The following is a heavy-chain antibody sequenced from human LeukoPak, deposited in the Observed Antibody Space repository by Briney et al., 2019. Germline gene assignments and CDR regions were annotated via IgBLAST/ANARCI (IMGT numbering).Heavy chain of an antibody. CDR1: GGSFSGYY. Sequence: SETLSLTYAVYGGSFSGYYWSWIRQPPGKGLEWIGEINHSGSTNYNPSLKSRVTISVDTSKNQFSLKLSSVTAADTAVYYCARHNYGPVSAIDYWGQGTLVTVSS. CDR2: INHSGST. D-gene: IGHD4-17*01. V-gene: IGHV4-34*01. J-gene: IGHJ4*02. CDR3: ARHNYGPVSAIDY.